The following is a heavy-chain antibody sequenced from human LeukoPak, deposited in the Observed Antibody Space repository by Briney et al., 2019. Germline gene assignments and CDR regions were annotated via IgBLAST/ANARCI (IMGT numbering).Heavy chain of an antibody. CDR2: IKSKTDGGTT. J-gene: IGHJ6*02. V-gene: IGHV3-15*01. Sequence: GGSLRLSCAASGFTFSNAWMSWVRQAPGKGLEWVGRIKSKTDGGTTDYAAPVKGRFTISRDDSKNTLYLQMNSLKTEDTAVYYCTTDRSDSDYGMDVWGQGTTVTVSS. D-gene: IGHD5-18*01. CDR1: GFTFSNAW. CDR3: TTDRSDSDYGMDV.